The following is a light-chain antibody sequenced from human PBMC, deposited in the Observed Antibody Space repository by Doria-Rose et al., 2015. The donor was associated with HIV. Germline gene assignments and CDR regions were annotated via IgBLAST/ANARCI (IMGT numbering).Light chain of an antibody. CDR1: QGISDS. CDR2: AAS. J-gene: IGKJ4*01. V-gene: IGKV1-NL1*01. CDR3: QHYYNTPAA. Sequence: TCRASQGISDSLAWYQQKPGKAPKLLLYAASRLDSGVPSRFSGSGSGTVYTHTISCLQPEDFATYYCQHYYNTPAAFGGGTKVDIK.